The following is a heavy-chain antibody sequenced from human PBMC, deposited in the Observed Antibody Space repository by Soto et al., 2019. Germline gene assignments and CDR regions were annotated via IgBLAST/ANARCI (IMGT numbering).Heavy chain of an antibody. J-gene: IGHJ4*02. CDR1: GGSISSSSCY. CDR3: ARHSLGYCSSTSCYANHVFDY. CDR2: IYYSGST. Sequence: PSETLSLTCTVSGGSISSSSCYWGWIRQPPGRGLEWIGSIYYSGSTYHNPSLKSRVTISVDTSKNQFSLKLSSVTAADTAVYYCARHSLGYCSSTSCYANHVFDYWGQGTLVTVSS. D-gene: IGHD2-2*01. V-gene: IGHV4-39*01.